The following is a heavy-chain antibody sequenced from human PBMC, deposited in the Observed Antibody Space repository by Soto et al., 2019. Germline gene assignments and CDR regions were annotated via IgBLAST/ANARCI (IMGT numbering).Heavy chain of an antibody. D-gene: IGHD3-10*01. V-gene: IGHV3-30*18. CDR3: AKDRSLVRGHMPY. J-gene: IGHJ4*02. Sequence: PGGSLRLSCAASGFTFSSYGMHWVRQAPGKGLEWVAVISYDGSNKYYADSVKGRFTISRDNSKNTLYLQMNSLRAEDTAVYYCAKDRSLVRGHMPYWGQGTLVTVSA. CDR1: GFTFSSYG. CDR2: ISYDGSNK.